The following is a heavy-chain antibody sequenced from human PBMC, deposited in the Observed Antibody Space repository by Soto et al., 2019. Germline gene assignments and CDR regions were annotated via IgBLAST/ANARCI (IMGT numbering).Heavy chain of an antibody. V-gene: IGHV1-46*02. J-gene: IGHJ4*02. CDR2: INPSGGST. CDR3: ARGAAVAGRSFDY. D-gene: IGHD6-19*01. CDR1: GYTKKSCY. Sequence: ASVKVTCEESGYTKKSCYMHSLRQSPGQGLEWMGIINPSGGSTSYAQKFQGRVTMTRDTSTSTVYMELSSLRSEDTAVYYCARGAAVAGRSFDYWAQATFVTVSS.